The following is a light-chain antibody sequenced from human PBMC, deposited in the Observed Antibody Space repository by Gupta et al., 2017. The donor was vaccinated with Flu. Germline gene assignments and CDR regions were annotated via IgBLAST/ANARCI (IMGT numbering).Light chain of an antibody. Sequence: SYVLTQPPSVSVAPGQTARITCGANNIGGTSVHWYQQRRDQPHVLGVWDGGDRSSRIPGRFVGSNARTRDTRTVSRAAAGDEADVDCNVWGNSYNHLVFGGGTKLTVL. CDR3: NVWGNSYNHLV. CDR1: NIGGTS. V-gene: IGLV3-21*02. CDR2: DGG. J-gene: IGLJ2*01.